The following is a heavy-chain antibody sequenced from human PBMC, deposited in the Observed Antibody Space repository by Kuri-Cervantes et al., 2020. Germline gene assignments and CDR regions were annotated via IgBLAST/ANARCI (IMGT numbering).Heavy chain of an antibody. D-gene: IGHD6-19*01. CDR3: ARVPTSSGWYSSSPRYYFDY. Sequence: ASVKVSCKAAGYTFTGYYMHWVRQAPGQGLEWMGWINPNSGGTNYAQKFQGRVTMTRDTSISTACMELSRLRSDDTAVYYCARVPTSSGWYSSSPRYYFDYWGQGTLVTVSS. CDR1: GYTFTGYY. J-gene: IGHJ4*02. CDR2: INPNSGGT. V-gene: IGHV1-2*02.